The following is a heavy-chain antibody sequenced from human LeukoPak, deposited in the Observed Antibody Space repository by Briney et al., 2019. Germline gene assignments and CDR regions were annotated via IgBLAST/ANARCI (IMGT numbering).Heavy chain of an antibody. Sequence: PGGSLRLSCAASGFVFRNYFMSWVRQAPGKGLEWVASIKNDGSEKYYVDSVRGRYTISRDNTKNSLYLQMNNLRAEDTAVYYCVSFYETYWGRGTLVTVSS. CDR2: IKNDGSEK. CDR1: GFVFRNYF. D-gene: IGHD2-2*01. V-gene: IGHV3-7*01. J-gene: IGHJ4*02. CDR3: VSFYETY.